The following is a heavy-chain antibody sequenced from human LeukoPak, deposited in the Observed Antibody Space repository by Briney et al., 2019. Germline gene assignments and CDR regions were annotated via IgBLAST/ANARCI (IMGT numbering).Heavy chain of an antibody. V-gene: IGHV3-30*04. CDR2: ISYDGSTK. D-gene: IGHD5-24*01. Sequence: GRSLRLSCAASGFTFSNYVMHWVRQAPGKGLEWVAIISYDGSTKYYADSVKGRFTISRDNSKNTLYLQMNSLRAEDTAVYYCAKDRDGYNPDYFDYWGQGTLVTVSS. CDR1: GFTFSNYV. CDR3: AKDRDGYNPDYFDY. J-gene: IGHJ4*02.